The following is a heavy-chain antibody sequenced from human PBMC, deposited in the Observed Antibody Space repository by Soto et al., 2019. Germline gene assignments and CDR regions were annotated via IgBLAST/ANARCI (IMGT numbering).Heavy chain of an antibody. V-gene: IGHV3-23*01. CDR3: ARWSYLDY. J-gene: IGHJ4*02. D-gene: IGHD3-3*01. Sequence: PXGSLRLSCSAAGGSFGSYALSWVRQAPGKGLEWVSTISGSDGKTFYADSVKGRFSISRDTSQSTLYLQMNSLRADDTAMYYCARWSYLDYWGQGTRVTVSS. CDR1: GGSFGSYA. CDR2: ISGSDGKT.